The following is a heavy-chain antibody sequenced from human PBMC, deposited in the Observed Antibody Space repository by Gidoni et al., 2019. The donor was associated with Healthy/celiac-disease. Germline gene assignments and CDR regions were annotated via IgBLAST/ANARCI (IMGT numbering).Heavy chain of an antibody. J-gene: IGHJ6*02. Sequence: QVQLVESGGGVVQPGRSLRLSGAASGFTFSSYGVHGVRQAPGKGLEWVAVISYDGSNKYYADSVKGRFTISRDNSKNTLYLQMNSLRAEDTAVYYCAKDKEGYYGSGSYYIRYYYGMDVWGQGTTVTVSS. D-gene: IGHD3-10*01. CDR2: ISYDGSNK. V-gene: IGHV3-30*18. CDR3: AKDKEGYYGSGSYYIRYYYGMDV. CDR1: GFTFSSYG.